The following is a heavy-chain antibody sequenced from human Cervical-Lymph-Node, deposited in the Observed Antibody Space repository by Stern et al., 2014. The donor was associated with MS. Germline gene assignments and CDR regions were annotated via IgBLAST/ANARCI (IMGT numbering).Heavy chain of an antibody. CDR2: IWYDGSNK. V-gene: IGHV3-33*01. J-gene: IGHJ3*02. D-gene: IGHD3-3*01. CDR1: GFTFSSYG. Sequence: QVQLVQSGGGVVQPGRSLRLSCAASGFTFSSYGMHWVRQAPGKGLEWVAVIWYDGSNKYYADSVKGRFTISRDNSKNTLYLQMNSLRAEDTAVYYCARSVRFLEWLIRNDAFDIWGQGTMVTVSS. CDR3: ARSVRFLEWLIRNDAFDI.